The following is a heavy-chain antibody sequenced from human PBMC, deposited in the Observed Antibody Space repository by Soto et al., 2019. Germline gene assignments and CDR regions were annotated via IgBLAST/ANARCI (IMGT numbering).Heavy chain of an antibody. Sequence: QAQLQESGPGPVKPSETLSLTSTVSGGSVSGGTHYWSWIRQPPGKGLEWLGYIYNSGSTNYNPTLRSRVTISVDTSKNQFSLKLSSVTAADTAVYYCARGYRTSWYWFDLWGRGTLVTVSS. CDR3: ARGYRTSWYWFDL. V-gene: IGHV4-61*01. CDR1: GGSVSGGTHY. CDR2: IYNSGST. D-gene: IGHD6-13*01. J-gene: IGHJ2*01.